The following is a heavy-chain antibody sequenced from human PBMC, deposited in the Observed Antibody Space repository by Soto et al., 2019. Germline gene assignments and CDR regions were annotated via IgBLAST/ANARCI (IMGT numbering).Heavy chain of an antibody. CDR3: ARESNIVVVPAAINAFDI. J-gene: IGHJ3*02. Sequence: ASVEVSCKXSGYTFTGYYMHWVRQAPGQGLEWMGWINPNSGDTNYAQKFQGRVTMAGDTSISTAYMELSRLRSDDTAVYYCARESNIVVVPAAINAFDIWGQGTMVTVSS. CDR1: GYTFTGYY. D-gene: IGHD2-2*02. CDR2: INPNSGDT. V-gene: IGHV1-2*02.